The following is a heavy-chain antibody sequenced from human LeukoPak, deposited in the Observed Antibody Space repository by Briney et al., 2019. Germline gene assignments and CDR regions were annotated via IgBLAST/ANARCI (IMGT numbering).Heavy chain of an antibody. CDR2: INPNSGGT. D-gene: IGHD2-21*01. V-gene: IGHV1-2*02. CDR1: GYTFTGYY. Sequence: ASVKVSCKASGYTFTGYYMHWVRQAPGQGLEWMGWINPNSGGTNYAQKFQGRVTMTRDTSISTAYMELSRLRSGDTAVYYCARGRGAYCGGDCYSLDAFDIWGQGTMVTVSS. CDR3: ARGRGAYCGGDCYSLDAFDI. J-gene: IGHJ3*02.